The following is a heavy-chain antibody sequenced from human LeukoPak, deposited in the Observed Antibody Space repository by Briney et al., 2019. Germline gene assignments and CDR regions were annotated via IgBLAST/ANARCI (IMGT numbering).Heavy chain of an antibody. CDR3: AKGVTTVRIYYHGMDV. CDR1: GFTFSSYA. Sequence: SGGSLRLSCAASGFTFSSYAMSWVRQAPGKGLDWVSGISGSGGSTYYADSVKGRFTISRDNAKNTLWLQMNSLRAEDTAVYYCAKGVTTVRIYYHGMDVWGQGTTVTVSS. J-gene: IGHJ6*02. D-gene: IGHD4-17*01. V-gene: IGHV3-23*01. CDR2: ISGSGGST.